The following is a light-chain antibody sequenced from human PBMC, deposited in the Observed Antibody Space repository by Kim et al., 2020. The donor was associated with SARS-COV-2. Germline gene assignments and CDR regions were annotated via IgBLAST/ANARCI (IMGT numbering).Light chain of an antibody. CDR1: SGHGSYA. CDR3: QTWGTGPWV. J-gene: IGLJ3*02. CDR2: LNSDGSH. V-gene: IGLV4-69*01. Sequence: SVELTCTLSSGHGSYAIAWHQQQPEKGPRYLMKLNSDGSHNKGDGIPDRFSGSSSGAERYLTISSLQSEDEADYYCQTWGTGPWVFGGGTQLTVL.